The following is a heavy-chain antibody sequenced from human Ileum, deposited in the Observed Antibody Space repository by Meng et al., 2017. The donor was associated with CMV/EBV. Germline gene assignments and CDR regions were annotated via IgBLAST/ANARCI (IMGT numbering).Heavy chain of an antibody. CDR3: AKGGYSDYGYQYYGLDV. CDR1: GYRFTSYE. Sequence: ASVKVSCKASGYRFTSYEINWVRQAPGQGLEWMGWITPYNGHTSYAQIFQGRVTMTTDTSTSTAYMELRSLRSDDTAVYYCAKGGYSDYGYQYYGLDVWGLGTTVTVSS. V-gene: IGHV1-18*01. D-gene: IGHD5-12*01. CDR2: ITPYNGHT. J-gene: IGHJ6*02.